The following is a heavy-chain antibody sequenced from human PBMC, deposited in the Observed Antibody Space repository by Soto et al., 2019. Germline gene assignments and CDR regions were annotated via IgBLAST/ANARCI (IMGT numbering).Heavy chain of an antibody. CDR1: GFSFSSYT. D-gene: IGHD3-3*01. CDR3: ASWSNSSYF. CDR2: ISSSNTYI. V-gene: IGHV3-21*01. Sequence: KPGGSLRLSCAASGFSFSSYTMNWVRQAPGKGLEWVSSISSSNTYINYADSVKGRFTISRDNAKSSLYLQMNSLRADDTAVYHCASWSNSSYFWGQGTLVTVSS. J-gene: IGHJ4*02.